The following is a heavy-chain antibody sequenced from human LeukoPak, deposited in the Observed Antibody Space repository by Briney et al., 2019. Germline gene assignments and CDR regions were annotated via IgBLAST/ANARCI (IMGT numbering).Heavy chain of an antibody. CDR2: INPSGGST. D-gene: IGHD3-22*01. CDR1: GYTFTSYY. CDR3: ARDLAYYYDSSGSGYFDY. J-gene: IGHJ4*02. Sequence: ASVRVSCKASGYTFTSYYMHWVRQAPGQGLEWMGIINPSGGSTSYAQKFQGRVTMTRDTSTSTVYMELSSLRSEDTAVYYCARDLAYYYDSSGSGYFDYWGQGTLVTVSS. V-gene: IGHV1-46*01.